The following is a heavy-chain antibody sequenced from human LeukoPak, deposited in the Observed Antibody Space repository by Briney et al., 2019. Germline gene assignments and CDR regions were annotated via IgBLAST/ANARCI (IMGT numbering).Heavy chain of an antibody. Sequence: GGSPRLSCAASGFTFSNYAMTWVRQAPGKGLEWVSAISTSGGSTNYADSVKGRFTISRDNSKNTLYLQMNSLRAEDTAVYYALAGYYYYYMDVWGKGTTVTVSS. V-gene: IGHV3-23*01. CDR3: LAGYYYYYMDV. D-gene: IGHD6-13*01. J-gene: IGHJ6*03. CDR2: ISTSGGST. CDR1: GFTFSNYA.